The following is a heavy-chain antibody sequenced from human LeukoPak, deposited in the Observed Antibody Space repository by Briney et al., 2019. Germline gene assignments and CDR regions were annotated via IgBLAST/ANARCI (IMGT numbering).Heavy chain of an antibody. V-gene: IGHV4-59*01. CDR2: IHYTGKN. Sequence: SSETLSLTCTVSGDSITAYYWNWVRQPPGKGLEWIGYIHYTGKNFYNPSLKSRVTISVDTSKNQFSLKLSSVTAADTAVYYCARGRERRRPYAFDIWGQGTMVTVSS. J-gene: IGHJ3*02. D-gene: IGHD1-1*01. CDR3: ARGRERRRPYAFDI. CDR1: GDSITAYY.